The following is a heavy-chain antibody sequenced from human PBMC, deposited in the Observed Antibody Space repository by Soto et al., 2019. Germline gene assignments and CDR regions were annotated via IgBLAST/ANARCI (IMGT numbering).Heavy chain of an antibody. D-gene: IGHD4-4*01. CDR3: GRDAVTTRVCYCYGMDG. V-gene: IGHV4-31*03. Sequence: QVQLQESGPGLVKPSQTLSLTCTVSGGSIKNSGYYWSWIRQHPEKGLEWIGYISYSGSTDYAPSLKSRVTMSVDTSKNQFSLNLTSVTAADTAVYYCGRDAVTTRVCYCYGMDGWGRGTTVTVSS. CDR1: GGSIKNSGYY. CDR2: ISYSGST. J-gene: IGHJ6*02.